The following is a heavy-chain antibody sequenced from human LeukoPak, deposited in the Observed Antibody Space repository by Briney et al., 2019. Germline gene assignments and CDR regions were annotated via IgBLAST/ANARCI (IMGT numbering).Heavy chain of an antibody. CDR1: GYTFTTYA. CDR3: AITISNWFDP. J-gene: IGHJ5*02. V-gene: IGHV5-51*01. D-gene: IGHD2-2*01. CDR2: IYPGDSQT. Sequence: KVSCKASGYTFTTYAIAWVRQGPGQGLEWMGIIYPGDSQTRYSPSFQGQVTISADKSTSTAYLQWSSLKASDTAMYYCAITISNWFDPWGQGTLVTVSS.